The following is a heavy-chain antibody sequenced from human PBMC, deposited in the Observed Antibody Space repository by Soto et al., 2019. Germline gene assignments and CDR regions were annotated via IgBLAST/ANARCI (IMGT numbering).Heavy chain of an antibody. V-gene: IGHV1-2*02. J-gene: IGHJ6*02. CDR2: INPNSGGT. CDR3: AKDPNIVVVTAATGGMDV. D-gene: IGHD2-2*01. CDR1: GYTFTDYY. Sequence: ASVKVSCKASGYTFTDYYMHWVRQAPGQGLEWMGWINPNSGGTNYAQKFQGRVTMTRVTSISTAYMELSSLRSDDTALYYCAKDPNIVVVTAATGGMDVCGQGTTVTV.